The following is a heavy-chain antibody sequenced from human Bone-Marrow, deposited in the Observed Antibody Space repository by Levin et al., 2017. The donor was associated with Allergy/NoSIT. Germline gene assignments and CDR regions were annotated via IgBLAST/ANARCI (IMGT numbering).Heavy chain of an antibody. CDR3: TKEDFFRFDY. CDR2: INPDGGGK. J-gene: IGHJ4*02. V-gene: IGHV3-7*04. Sequence: QRGESLKISCVASGFTFSTYWMSWVRQAPGKGLECVAKINPDGGGKYYMDSVKGRFTISRDDANHALFLQMNSLRVEDTATYYCTKEDFFRFDYWGQGALVTVSS. D-gene: IGHD2/OR15-2a*01. CDR1: GFTFSTYW.